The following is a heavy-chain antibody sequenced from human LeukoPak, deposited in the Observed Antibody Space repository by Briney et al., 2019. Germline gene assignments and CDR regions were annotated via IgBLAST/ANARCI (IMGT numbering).Heavy chain of an antibody. CDR1: GGSISSSSYY. Sequence: SETLSLTCTVSGGSISSSSYYWGWIRQPPGKGLEWIGSIYYSGSTYYNPSLKSRVTISVDTSKNQFSMKLTSVTAADTAVYYCARNAILGVAPSIGDVSVSAFDIWGQGTMVTVSS. D-gene: IGHD3-3*01. V-gene: IGHV4-39*07. J-gene: IGHJ3*02. CDR2: IYYSGST. CDR3: ARNAILGVAPSIGDVSVSAFDI.